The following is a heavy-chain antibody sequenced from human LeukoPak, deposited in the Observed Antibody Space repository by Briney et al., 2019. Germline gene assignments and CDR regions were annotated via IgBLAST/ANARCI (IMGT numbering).Heavy chain of an antibody. CDR2: ISAYNGNT. J-gene: IGHJ4*02. V-gene: IGHV1-18*01. Sequence: ASVKVSCKASGCTFTNYGFSWVRQAPGQGLEWMGWISAYNGNTNHAQNFQGRVTMTTDASTSTAYMELTSLRSDDTAVYFCARGYMGATSYFDYWGQRALVTVSS. D-gene: IGHD1-26*01. CDR1: GCTFTNYG. CDR3: ARGYMGATSYFDY.